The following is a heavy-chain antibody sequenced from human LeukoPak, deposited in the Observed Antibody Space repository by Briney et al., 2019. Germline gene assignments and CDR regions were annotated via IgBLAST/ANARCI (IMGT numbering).Heavy chain of an antibody. V-gene: IGHV3-49*03. Sequence: GGSLRLSCTAYGFTFGDYAMSWFRQAPGKGLEWVGFIRSKAYGGTTEYAASVKGRFTISRDDSKSIAYLQMNSLKTEDTAVYYCTRDSLWFGKSMDVWGKGTTVTVSS. CDR1: GFTFGDYA. CDR2: IRSKAYGGTT. CDR3: TRDSLWFGKSMDV. D-gene: IGHD3-10*01. J-gene: IGHJ6*03.